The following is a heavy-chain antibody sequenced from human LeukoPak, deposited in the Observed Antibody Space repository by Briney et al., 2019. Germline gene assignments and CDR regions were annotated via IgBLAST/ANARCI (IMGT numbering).Heavy chain of an antibody. CDR2: VSNSGVST. J-gene: IGHJ5*02. CDR1: GFIFSTYA. V-gene: IGHV3-23*01. CDR3: AKDWNPSPNWFGP. D-gene: IGHD1-1*01. Sequence: PGGSPRLSCAASGFIFSTYAMNWVRQAPGKGLEWISGVSNSGVSTNYAASVKGRFTIPRDNSKNMLYLQMNGLRAEDTAVYYCAKDWNPSPNWFGPWGQGTLVIVSS.